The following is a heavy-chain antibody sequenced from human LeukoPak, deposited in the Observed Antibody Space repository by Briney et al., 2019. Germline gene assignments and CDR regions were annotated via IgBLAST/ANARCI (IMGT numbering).Heavy chain of an antibody. CDR1: GLTFSTSG. D-gene: IGHD1-14*01. V-gene: IGHV3-21*06. Sequence: GGSLRLSCTASGLTFSTSGFNWVRQAPGKGLEWGASIGPTGSDRYHADSIKGRFTISRDNANNFLYLQMNSLRAEDTAVYYCATETNGRHYDYWGQGTLLTVSS. CDR2: IGPTGSDR. J-gene: IGHJ4*02. CDR3: ATETNGRHYDY.